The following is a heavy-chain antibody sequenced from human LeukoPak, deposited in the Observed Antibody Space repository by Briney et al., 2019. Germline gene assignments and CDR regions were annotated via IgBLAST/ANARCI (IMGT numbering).Heavy chain of an antibody. CDR2: IKQDRSEK. J-gene: IGHJ3*02. CDR1: GFTFTNYW. V-gene: IGHV3-7*01. CDR3: ARDIHSVAFDI. Sequence: PGGSLRLSCAASGFTFTNYWMSWVRQAPGKGLELVANIKQDRSEKYYVDSVKGRFTISRDNAKNSLYLQMNSLGVEDTAVYYCARDIHSVAFDIWGQGTMVTVSS.